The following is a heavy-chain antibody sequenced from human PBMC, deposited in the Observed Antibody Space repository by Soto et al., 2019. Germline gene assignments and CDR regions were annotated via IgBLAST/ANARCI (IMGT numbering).Heavy chain of an antibody. CDR3: ARSPVGDAVNV. Sequence: EVQLVESGGGLVKPGGSLRLSCAASGFTFSSYSMNWVRQAPGKGLEWVSSISSGSDYIFYADSVKGRFTISRDNAKNSLFLQMKSLTAVDTGVYYCARSPVGDAVNVWGQGTVVPVSS. CDR1: GFTFSSYS. V-gene: IGHV3-21*01. CDR2: ISSGSDYI. J-gene: IGHJ3*01.